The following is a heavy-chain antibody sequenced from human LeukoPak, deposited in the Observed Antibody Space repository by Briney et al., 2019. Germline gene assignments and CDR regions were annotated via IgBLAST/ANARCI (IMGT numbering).Heavy chain of an antibody. Sequence: GGSLRLSCAASGITFSSYAMSWVRQATGKGLEWVSAINTPGGSTYYADSVKGRFTISRDNSKNTLYLQMNSLRAEDTALYYCARDKSSGYYYFDYWGQGTLVTVSS. CDR2: INTPGGST. V-gene: IGHV3-23*01. CDR1: GITFSSYA. J-gene: IGHJ4*02. D-gene: IGHD3-22*01. CDR3: ARDKSSGYYYFDY.